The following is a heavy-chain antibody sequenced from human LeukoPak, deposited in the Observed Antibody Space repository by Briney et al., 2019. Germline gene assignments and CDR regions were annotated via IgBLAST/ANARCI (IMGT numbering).Heavy chain of an antibody. D-gene: IGHD3-3*01. Sequence: ASVKVSCKASGYTFTSCYMHWVRQAPGQGLEWMGIINPSGGSTSYAQKFQGRVTMTRDTSTSTVYMELSSLRPEDTAVYYCARTRITIFGVVTEADYWGQGTLVTVSS. J-gene: IGHJ4*02. V-gene: IGHV1-46*01. CDR2: INPSGGST. CDR1: GYTFTSCY. CDR3: ARTRITIFGVVTEADY.